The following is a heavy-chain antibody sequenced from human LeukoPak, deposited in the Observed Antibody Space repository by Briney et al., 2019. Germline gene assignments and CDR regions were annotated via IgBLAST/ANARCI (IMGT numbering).Heavy chain of an antibody. CDR3: AKSANYDYVWGSYRFSAFDI. CDR2: ISYDGTNK. J-gene: IGHJ3*02. D-gene: IGHD3-16*02. Sequence: PGRSLRLSCAASGFTFSSYGMHWVRQAPGKGLEWVAVISYDGTNKYYADSMKGRFTISRDNSKNTLYLQMNSLRAEDTAVYYCAKSANYDYVWGSYRFSAFDIWGQGQWSPSLQ. V-gene: IGHV3-30*18. CDR1: GFTFSSYG.